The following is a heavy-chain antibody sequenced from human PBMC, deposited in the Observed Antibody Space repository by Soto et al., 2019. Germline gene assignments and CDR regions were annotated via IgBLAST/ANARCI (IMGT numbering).Heavy chain of an antibody. CDR1: GYTFTSYG. D-gene: IGHD6-13*01. Sequence: GASVKVSCKASGYTFTSYGISWVRQAPGQGLEWMGWISAYNGNTNYAQKLQGRVTMTTDTSTSTAYMELRSLRSDDTAVYYCARDSTGIAAAGYVFDYWGQGNLVTVSS. CDR3: ARDSTGIAAAGYVFDY. J-gene: IGHJ4*02. V-gene: IGHV1-18*01. CDR2: ISAYNGNT.